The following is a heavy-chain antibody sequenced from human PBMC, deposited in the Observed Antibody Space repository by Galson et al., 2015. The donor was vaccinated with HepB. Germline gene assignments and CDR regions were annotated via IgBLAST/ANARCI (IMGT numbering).Heavy chain of an antibody. V-gene: IGHV3-30-3*01. CDR2: ISYDGSNK. D-gene: IGHD1-7*01. CDR3: ARDILLELFGRQRTDYGMDV. J-gene: IGHJ6*02. Sequence: SLRLSCAASGFTFSSYAMHWVRQAPGKGLEWVAVISYDGSNKYYADSVKGRFTISRDNSKNTLYLQMNSLRAEDTAVYYCARDILLELFGRQRTDYGMDVWGQGTTVTVSS. CDR1: GFTFSSYA.